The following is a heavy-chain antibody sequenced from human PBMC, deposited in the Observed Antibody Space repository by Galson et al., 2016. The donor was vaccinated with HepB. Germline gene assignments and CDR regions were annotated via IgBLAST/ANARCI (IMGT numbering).Heavy chain of an antibody. J-gene: IGHJ4*02. Sequence: SLRLSCATSGFTFGEHAMSWFRQAPGKGLEWVGFIRSKANSGTTEYAAPVKGRFTISRDDSKSIAYLQMNSLKTEDAAVYYCTRDVSDYYDSSGYSLDFWGQGTLVTVSS. V-gene: IGHV3-49*03. CDR3: TRDVSDYYDSSGYSLDF. CDR1: GFTFGEHA. CDR2: IRSKANSGTT. D-gene: IGHD3-22*01.